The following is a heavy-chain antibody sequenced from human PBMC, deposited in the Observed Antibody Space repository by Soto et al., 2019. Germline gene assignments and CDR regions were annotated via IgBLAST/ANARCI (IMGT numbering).Heavy chain of an antibody. CDR3: ARDPRAYILPGYYGGGY. Sequence: QVQLVQSGAEVKKPGASVKVSCKASGYTFTSYGISWVRQAPGQGLEWMGWISTYNGNTKYAQKLQGRVTMTTDTSTSTAYMELRSLRSDDTAVYYCARDPRAYILPGYYGGGYWGQGTLVTVSS. J-gene: IGHJ4*02. V-gene: IGHV1-18*01. D-gene: IGHD3-9*01. CDR1: GYTFTSYG. CDR2: ISTYNGNT.